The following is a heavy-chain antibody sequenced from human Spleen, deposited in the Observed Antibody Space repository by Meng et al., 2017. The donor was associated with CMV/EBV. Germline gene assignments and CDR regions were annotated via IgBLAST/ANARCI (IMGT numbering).Heavy chain of an antibody. J-gene: IGHJ4*02. Sequence: SQTLSLTCAIPGDRVSSNSAAWNWIRQSPSRGLEWLGRTYYKSKWYNDYAVSVISRITIIPDTTKNQFSLHLNSVTPEDTAVYYCARGGYQLRTYYFDYWGQGTLVTVSS. CDR1: GDRVSSNSAA. D-gene: IGHD2-2*01. CDR3: ARGGYQLRTYYFDY. V-gene: IGHV6-1*01. CDR2: TYYKSKWYN.